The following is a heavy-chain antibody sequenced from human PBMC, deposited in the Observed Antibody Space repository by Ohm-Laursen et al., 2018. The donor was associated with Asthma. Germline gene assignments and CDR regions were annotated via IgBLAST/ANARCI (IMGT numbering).Heavy chain of an antibody. CDR2: ISANGGAT. D-gene: IGHD3-3*01. J-gene: IGHJ4*02. Sequence: SLRLSCAASGFTFSTYAMTWIRPAPGKGLEWVAAISANGGATYYADSVRGQFTVSRDNSKNTLFLQMHSLRAEDTAVYYCTKEDFGSSYFDHWGQGALVTVSP. CDR1: GFTFSTYA. CDR3: TKEDFGSSYFDH. V-gene: IGHV3-23*01.